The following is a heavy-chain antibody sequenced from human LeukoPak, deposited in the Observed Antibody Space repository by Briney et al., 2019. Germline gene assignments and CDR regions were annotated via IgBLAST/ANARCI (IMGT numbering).Heavy chain of an antibody. D-gene: IGHD3-16*01. J-gene: IGHJ4*02. CDR2: INPNSGGT. CDR1: GYTFTNYY. CDR3: ARDGALDY. V-gene: IGHV1-2*02. Sequence: ASVKVSCKASGYTFTNYYMHWLRQPPGQGLEWMGWINPNSGGTNYAQKFQGRVTMTRDTSISTAYMDLSRLGSDDTAVYHCARDGALDYWGQGTLVTVSS.